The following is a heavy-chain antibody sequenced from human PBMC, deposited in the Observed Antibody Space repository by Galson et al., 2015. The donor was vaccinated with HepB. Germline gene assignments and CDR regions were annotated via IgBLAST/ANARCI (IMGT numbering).Heavy chain of an antibody. CDR1: GFTFSSYS. V-gene: IGHV3-48*01. J-gene: IGHJ6*03. CDR3: VLYSDFWSGSRFMDV. D-gene: IGHD3-3*01. Sequence: SLRLSCAASGFTFSSYSMNWVRQAPGKGLEWVSYISSSSSTIYYADSVKGRFTISRDNAKNSLYLQMNSLRAEDTAVYYCVLYSDFWSGSRFMDVWGKGTTVTVSS. CDR2: ISSSSSTI.